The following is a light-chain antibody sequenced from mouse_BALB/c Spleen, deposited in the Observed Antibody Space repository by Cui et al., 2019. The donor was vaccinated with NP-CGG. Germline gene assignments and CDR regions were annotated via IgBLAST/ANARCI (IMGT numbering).Light chain of an antibody. V-gene: IGLV1*01. Sequence: QAVVTQESALTTSPGETVTLTCRSSTGAVTTSNYANWLQEKPDPLFTGLLGGSNNRAPRVPARFSSSPVGKQGALTITGAQAEDEAIYFFSLRYSNHWVFGGRTQLACP. CDR1: TGAVTTSNY. CDR2: GSN. CDR3: SLRYSNHWV. J-gene: IGLJ1*01.